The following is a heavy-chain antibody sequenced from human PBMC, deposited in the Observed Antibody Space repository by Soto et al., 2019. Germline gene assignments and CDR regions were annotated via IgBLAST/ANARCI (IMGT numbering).Heavy chain of an antibody. V-gene: IGHV4-34*01. J-gene: IGHJ4*02. Sequence: QVQLQQWGAGLLKPSETLSLTCAVYGGSFSDYSWIWIRQPPGKGLEWIGEINHSGSTNYNPSLKLRVTLSVDTSKSQFSLKLTSVTAADTAVYYCASGAVDGQGYNYDSWGQGTLVTVSS. CDR2: INHSGST. CDR1: GGSFSDYS. CDR3: ASGAVDGQGYNYDS. D-gene: IGHD5-12*01.